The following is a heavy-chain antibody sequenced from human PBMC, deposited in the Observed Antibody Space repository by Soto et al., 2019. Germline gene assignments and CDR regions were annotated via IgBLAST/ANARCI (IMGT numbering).Heavy chain of an antibody. Sequence: KASETLSLTCAVSAGSFTSNNWWTWVRHPPGQGLEWIGESYRTESTNYNPSLNSRVTISLDKSENQFSQKMTSLTAADTAVYYCARGDPGTRVDYWGQGTLVTVSS. CDR1: AGSFTSNNW. D-gene: IGHD1-7*01. J-gene: IGHJ4*02. CDR3: ARGDPGTRVDY. CDR2: SYRTEST. V-gene: IGHV4-4*02.